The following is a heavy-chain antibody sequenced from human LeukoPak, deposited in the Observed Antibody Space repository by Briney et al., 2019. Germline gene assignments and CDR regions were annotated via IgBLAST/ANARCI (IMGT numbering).Heavy chain of an antibody. CDR1: GGSISSYY. Sequence: SETLSLTCTVSGGSISSYYLSWLRQPARKGLAWIGRIYTSGSTNYNPSLKSRVTMSVETSKNQFSLKLSSVTAADTAVYYCARQSSSNWYLDFWGQGTLVTVSS. CDR3: ARQSSSNWYLDF. V-gene: IGHV4-4*07. CDR2: IYTSGST. J-gene: IGHJ4*02. D-gene: IGHD6-13*01.